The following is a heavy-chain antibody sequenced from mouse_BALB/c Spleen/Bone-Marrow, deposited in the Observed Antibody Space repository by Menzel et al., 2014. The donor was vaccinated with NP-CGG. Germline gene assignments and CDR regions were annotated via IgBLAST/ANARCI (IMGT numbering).Heavy chain of an antibody. CDR2: INPSNGGT. J-gene: IGHJ2*01. V-gene: IGHV1S81*02. Sequence: VKLMESGAELVKPGASVKLSCKASGYTFTSYYMYWVKQRPGQGLEWIGEINPSNGGTNFNEKFKSKATLTVDKSSSTAYMQLSSLTSEDSAVYYCTRSTMITYFDYWGQGTTLTASS. D-gene: IGHD2-4*01. CDR3: TRSTMITYFDY. CDR1: GYTFTSYY.